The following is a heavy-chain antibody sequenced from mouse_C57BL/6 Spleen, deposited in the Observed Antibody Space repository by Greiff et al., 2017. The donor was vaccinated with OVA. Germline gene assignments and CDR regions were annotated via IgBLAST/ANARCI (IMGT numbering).Heavy chain of an antibody. CDR1: GFTFSSYT. CDR3: ARQMDDYGGGYYFDY. Sequence: EVKLMGSGGGLVKPGGSLKLSCAASGFTFSSYTMSWVRQTPEKRLEWVATISGGGGNTYYPDSVKGRFTISRDNAKNTLYLQMSSLRSEDTALYYCARQMDDYGGGYYFDYWSQGTTHTVSS. J-gene: IGHJ2*01. D-gene: IGHD2-4*01. CDR2: ISGGGGNT. V-gene: IGHV5-9*01.